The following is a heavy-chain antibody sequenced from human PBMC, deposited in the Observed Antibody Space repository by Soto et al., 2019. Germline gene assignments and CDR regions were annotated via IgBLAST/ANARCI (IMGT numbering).Heavy chain of an antibody. CDR1: GGSFSGYY. Sequence: SETLSLTCAVYGGSFSGYYWSWIRQPPGKGLEWIGEINHSGSTNYNPSLKRRVTISVDTSKNQFSLKLSSVTAADTAVYYCAREGITIFGVVPFDYWGQGTRVTVSS. CDR3: AREGITIFGVVPFDY. J-gene: IGHJ4*02. D-gene: IGHD3-3*01. CDR2: INHSGST. V-gene: IGHV4-34*01.